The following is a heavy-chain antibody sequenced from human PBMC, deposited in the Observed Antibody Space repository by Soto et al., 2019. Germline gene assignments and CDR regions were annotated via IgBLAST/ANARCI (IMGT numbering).Heavy chain of an antibody. CDR3: ARGPGYCTNGVCYNHYYYYMDV. Sequence: SETLSLTCAVYGGSFSGYYWSWIRQPPGKGLEWIGEINHSGSTNYNPSLKSRVTISVDTSKNQFSLKLSSVTAADTAVYYCARGPGYCTNGVCYNHYYYYMDVWGKGTTVTVSS. CDR2: INHSGST. J-gene: IGHJ6*03. CDR1: GGSFSGYY. D-gene: IGHD2-8*01. V-gene: IGHV4-34*01.